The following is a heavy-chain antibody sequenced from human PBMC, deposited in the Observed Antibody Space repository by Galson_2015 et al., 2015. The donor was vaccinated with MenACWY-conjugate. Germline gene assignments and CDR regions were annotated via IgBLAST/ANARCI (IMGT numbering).Heavy chain of an antibody. D-gene: IGHD6-6*01. Sequence: QSGAEVKKPGESLKISCKTSGYSFTSYWIVWVRQLPGKGLELMGTVYPGDSDSRYSPSFQGQVTISADQSISTAHLQWTSLKSSDSGIYFRARRSARSHFDHWGQGTLVTVSS. CDR2: VYPGDSDS. CDR1: GYSFTSYW. J-gene: IGHJ4*02. CDR3: ARRSARSHFDH. V-gene: IGHV5-51*03.